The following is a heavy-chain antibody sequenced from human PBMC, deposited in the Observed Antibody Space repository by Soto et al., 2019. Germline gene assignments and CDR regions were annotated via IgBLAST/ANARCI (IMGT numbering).Heavy chain of an antibody. Sequence: QVQLVQSGAEVKKPGSSVKFSCKASGGTFSPYTINWVRQAPGQGLEWMGRIIPFHGVTNYAKKFQARVTITADKSTSTAYMELSGLRFEDTAMYYCTRDWEITVSTWSFGGFWGRGTLVTVSS. D-gene: IGHD3-10*01. J-gene: IGHJ4*02. CDR1: GGTFSPYT. CDR3: TRDWEITVSTWSFGGF. CDR2: IIPFHGVT. V-gene: IGHV1-69*08.